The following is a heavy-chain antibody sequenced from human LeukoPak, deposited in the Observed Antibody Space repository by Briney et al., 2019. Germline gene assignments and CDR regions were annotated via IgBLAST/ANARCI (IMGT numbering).Heavy chain of an antibody. J-gene: IGHJ6*02. CDR1: GFTFSSYA. CDR2: ISVSGGST. CDR3: AKDFASGWLNTFYYYTMDV. Sequence: PGGSLRISCAASGFTFSSYAMTWVRQAPGKGLEWVSGISVSGGSTYYADSVKGRFTISRDNSKNTLYLQMTSLRAEDTAVYYCAKDFASGWLNTFYYYTMDVWGQGTTVTVSS. V-gene: IGHV3-23*01. D-gene: IGHD6-19*01.